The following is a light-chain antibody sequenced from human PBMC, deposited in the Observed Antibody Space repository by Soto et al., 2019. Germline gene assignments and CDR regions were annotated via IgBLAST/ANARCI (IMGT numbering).Light chain of an antibody. J-gene: IGLJ2*01. CDR1: SSDVGGYNY. Sequence: QSVLTQPASVSGSPGQSITISCTGTSSDVGGYNYVSWYQQHPGKAPKLMIYDVSNRPSGVSNRFSGSKSGNTASLTISGLQAEDEADYYCSSYTSSNTYVLFGGGTKLTVL. V-gene: IGLV2-14*01. CDR3: SSYTSSNTYVL. CDR2: DVS.